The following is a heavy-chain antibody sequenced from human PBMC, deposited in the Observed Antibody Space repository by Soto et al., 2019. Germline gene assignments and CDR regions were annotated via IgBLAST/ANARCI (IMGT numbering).Heavy chain of an antibody. D-gene: IGHD3-10*01. CDR3: ARWSSSGLEYYYYYYYMDV. CDR1: GGSISSGDYY. CDR2: IYYSGST. Sequence: PAETLSLTCTVSGGSISSGDYYWSWIRQPPGKGLEWIGYIYYSGSTYYNPSLKSRVTISVDTSKNQFSLKLSSVTAADTAVYYCARWSSSGLEYYYYYYYMDVWGKGTTVTVSS. V-gene: IGHV4-30-4*02. J-gene: IGHJ6*03.